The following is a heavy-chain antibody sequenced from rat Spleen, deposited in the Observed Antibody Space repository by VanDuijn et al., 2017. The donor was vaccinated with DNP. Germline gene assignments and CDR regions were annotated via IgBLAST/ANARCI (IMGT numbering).Heavy chain of an antibody. J-gene: IGHJ4*01. D-gene: IGHD4-1*01. CDR1: GFTFTDHN. CDR3: ALDGQLGALDA. V-gene: IGHV2-41*01. CDR2: VWNTGDT. Sequence: VQLVESGGGLVQPGRSLKLSCAASGFTFTDHNMAWVRQPPGKGLEWMGVVWNTGDTQYNSGLKSRLSITKDTSKSQVFLKMNSLQTEDTATYYCALDGQLGALDAWGQGTSVTVSS.